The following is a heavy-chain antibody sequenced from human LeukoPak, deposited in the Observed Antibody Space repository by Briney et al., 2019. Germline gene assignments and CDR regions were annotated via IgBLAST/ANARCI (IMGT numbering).Heavy chain of an antibody. Sequence: GGSLRLSCAASGFTFSIYGMGWVRQAPGKGLEWVSSISDNGGNTYYADSAKGRFTISRDNSKNTLYLRMNSLRAEDTAVYYCAKDLVRPTVTTLYASPFDYWGQGTLVTVSS. CDR2: ISDNGGNT. J-gene: IGHJ4*02. D-gene: IGHD4-17*01. CDR3: AKDLVRPTVTTLYASPFDY. V-gene: IGHV3-23*01. CDR1: GFTFSIYG.